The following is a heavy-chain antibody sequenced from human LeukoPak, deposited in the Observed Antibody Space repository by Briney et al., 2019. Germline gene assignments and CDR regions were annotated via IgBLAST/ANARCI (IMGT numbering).Heavy chain of an antibody. CDR1: GFTFDDYA. V-gene: IGHV3-9*01. J-gene: IGHJ4*02. CDR2: ISWNSGSI. D-gene: IGHD5-18*01. CDR3: AKDILYSYGSETPKFDY. Sequence: PGGSLRLSCAASGFTFDDYAMHWVRQAPGKGLEWVSGISWNSGSIGYADSVKGRFTISRDNAKNSLYLQMNSLRAEDTALYYCAKDILYSYGSETPKFDYWGQGTLVAVSS.